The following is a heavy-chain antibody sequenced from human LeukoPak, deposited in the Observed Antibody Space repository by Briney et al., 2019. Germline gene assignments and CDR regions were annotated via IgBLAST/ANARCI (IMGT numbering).Heavy chain of an antibody. V-gene: IGHV1-2*02. CDR1: GYTFTGYY. CDR2: INPNSGGT. J-gene: IGHJ4*02. Sequence: ASVKVSCKASGYTFTGYYMHWVRQAPGQGLEWMGWINPNSGGTNYAQKFQGRVTMTRDTSISTAYMELSRLRSDDTAVYYCARTTVTTHPPDYWGQGTLVTVSS. CDR3: ARTTVTTHPPDY. D-gene: IGHD4-17*01.